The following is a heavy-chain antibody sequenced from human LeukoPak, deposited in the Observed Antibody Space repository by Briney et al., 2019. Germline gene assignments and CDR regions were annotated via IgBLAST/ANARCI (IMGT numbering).Heavy chain of an antibody. J-gene: IGHJ4*02. CDR1: EFSVGSNY. CDR3: ARGGVAVAGPPYDY. CDR2: INHSGST. D-gene: IGHD6-19*01. Sequence: PGGSLRLSCAASEFSVGSNYMTWVRQAPGKGLEWIGEINHSGSTNYNPSLKSRVTISVDTSKNQFSLKLSSVTAADTAVYYCARGGVAVAGPPYDYWGQGTLVTVSS. V-gene: IGHV4-34*01.